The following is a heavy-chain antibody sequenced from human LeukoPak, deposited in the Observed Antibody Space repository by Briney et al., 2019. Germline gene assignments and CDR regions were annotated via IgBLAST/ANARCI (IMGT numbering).Heavy chain of an antibody. V-gene: IGHV4-34*01. CDR2: INHSGRT. J-gene: IGHJ4*02. CDR1: GGSFRDYD. Sequence: PSETLSLTCAVYGGSFRDYDWSWIRQPPGKGLEWIGEINHSGRTNHNPSLKSRVTISVDTSKNQFSLKLSSVTAADTAVYYCARGAAAAMGYWGQGTLVTVSS. CDR3: ARGAAAAMGY. D-gene: IGHD2-2*01.